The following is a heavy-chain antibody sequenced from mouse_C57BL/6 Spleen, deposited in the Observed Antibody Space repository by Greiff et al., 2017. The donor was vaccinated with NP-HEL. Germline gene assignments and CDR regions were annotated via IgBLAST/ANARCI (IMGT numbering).Heavy chain of an antibody. CDR2: IDPETGGT. J-gene: IGHJ2*01. CDR3: TCSITTVVAPYYFDD. CDR1: GYTFTDYE. Sequence: VQLQQSGAELVRPGASVTLSCKASGYTFTDYEMHWVKQTPVPGLEWIGAIDPETGGTAYNQKFTGKAILTADKSSSTAYMELRSLTSEDSAVYYCTCSITTVVAPYYFDDWGKGTTVTVSS. D-gene: IGHD1-1*01. V-gene: IGHV1-15*01.